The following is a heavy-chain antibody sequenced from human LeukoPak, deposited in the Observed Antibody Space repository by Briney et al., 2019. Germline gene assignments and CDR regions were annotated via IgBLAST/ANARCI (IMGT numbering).Heavy chain of an antibody. Sequence: GGSLRLSCAASGFTFSSYGMHWVRQAPGKGLEWVAFTRYDGSNKYYADSVKGRFTISRDNSKNTLYLQMNSLRAEDTAVYYCAKDPSSGWYNYFDYWGQGTLVTVSS. J-gene: IGHJ4*02. CDR3: AKDPSSGWYNYFDY. D-gene: IGHD6-19*01. CDR2: TRYDGSNK. V-gene: IGHV3-30*02. CDR1: GFTFSSYG.